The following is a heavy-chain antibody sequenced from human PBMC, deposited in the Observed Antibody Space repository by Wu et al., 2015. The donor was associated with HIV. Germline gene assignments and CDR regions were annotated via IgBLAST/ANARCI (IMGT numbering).Heavy chain of an antibody. V-gene: IGHV1-2*02. CDR2: INPNSGGT. J-gene: IGHJ3*02. D-gene: IGHD4-17*01. CDR1: GYTFTGYY. CDR3: ARDAGYGDHDPDAFDI. Sequence: QVQLVQSGAEVKKPGASVKVSCKASGYTFTGYYMHWVRQAPGQGLEWMGWINPNSGGTNYAQKFQGRVTMTRDTSISTAYMELSRLRSDDTAVYYCARDAGYGDHDPDAFDIWGQGTMVTVSS.